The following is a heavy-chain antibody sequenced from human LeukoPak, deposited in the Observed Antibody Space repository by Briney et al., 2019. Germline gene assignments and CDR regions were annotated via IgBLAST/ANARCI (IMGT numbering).Heavy chain of an antibody. V-gene: IGHV3-33*01. CDR2: IWYDGSNK. J-gene: IGHJ4*02. Sequence: GGSLRLSCAASGFTFSSYGMQWVRHAPGKGLEWVVVIWYDGSNKYYADCVKDRFTISRDNSKNTLYLQMNSLRAEDTAVYYCARDPANSGSYLDYWGEGTLVTVSS. CDR3: ARDPANSGSYLDY. D-gene: IGHD1-26*01. CDR1: GFTFSSYG.